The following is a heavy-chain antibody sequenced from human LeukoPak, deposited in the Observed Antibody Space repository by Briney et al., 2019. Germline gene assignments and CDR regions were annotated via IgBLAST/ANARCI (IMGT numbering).Heavy chain of an antibody. D-gene: IGHD3-10*01. V-gene: IGHV1-18*01. CDR2: ISAYNGNT. Sequence: ASVKVSCKASGYTFTSYGISWVRQAPGQGLEWMGWISAYNGNTNYAQKLQGRVTMTTDTSTSTAYMELRSLRSDDTAVYYCARGMVRGVTGYYYYGMDVWGQGTTVTVSS. CDR1: GYTFTSYG. J-gene: IGHJ6*02. CDR3: ARGMVRGVTGYYYYGMDV.